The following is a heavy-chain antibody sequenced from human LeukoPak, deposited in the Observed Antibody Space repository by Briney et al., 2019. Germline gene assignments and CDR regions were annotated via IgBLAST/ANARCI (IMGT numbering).Heavy chain of an antibody. J-gene: IGHJ4*02. Sequence: ASVQVSCQASGYTFTSYRISWVRQAPGQGLEWMGWISAYKGNTNYVQKLQGRVTMTTDTSTSAASMELRSLRSDDTAGYFCARDTIPGIAAASDYWRQGTLVTVSS. CDR1: GYTFTSYR. CDR2: ISAYKGNT. CDR3: ARDTIPGIAAASDY. V-gene: IGHV1-18*01. D-gene: IGHD6-13*01.